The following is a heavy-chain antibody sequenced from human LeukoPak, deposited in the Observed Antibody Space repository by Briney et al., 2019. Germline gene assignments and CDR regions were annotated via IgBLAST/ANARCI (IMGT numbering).Heavy chain of an antibody. Sequence: PGGSLRPPCAASGFTFSSYSMNWVRQAPGKGLEWVSSISSSSSYIYYADSVKGRFTISRDNAKNSLYLQMNSLRAEDTAVYYCAREASLIYYDSSGTLFDIWGQGTMVTVSS. J-gene: IGHJ3*02. D-gene: IGHD3-22*01. CDR2: ISSSSSYI. CDR1: GFTFSSYS. CDR3: AREASLIYYDSSGTLFDI. V-gene: IGHV3-21*01.